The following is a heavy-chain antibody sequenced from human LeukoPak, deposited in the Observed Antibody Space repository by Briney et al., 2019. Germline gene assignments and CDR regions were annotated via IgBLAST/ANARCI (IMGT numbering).Heavy chain of an antibody. V-gene: IGHV4-39*01. Sequence: PSETLSLTCTVSDGSIGSSSYYWAWVRQPPGKGLEWIGTIYYTGSTYYNPSLKSRVTISVDTSKNQFSLKLSSVTAADTAVYYCARHENWGGPDYWGQGTLVTVSS. CDR1: DGSIGSSSYY. D-gene: IGHD7-27*01. J-gene: IGHJ4*02. CDR2: IYYTGST. CDR3: ARHENWGGPDY.